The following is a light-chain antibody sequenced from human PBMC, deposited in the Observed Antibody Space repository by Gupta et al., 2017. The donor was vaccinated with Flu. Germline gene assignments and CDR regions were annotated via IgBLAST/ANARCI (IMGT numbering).Light chain of an antibody. Sequence: DIQMTQSPSSLSASIGDRVTITCRASQAIKENLNWYQHRPGDVPYLLISLVSKLRGGASSRFRGSGSGTEFTLTITSLRPEDLGTYYCQQSDSMPWTFGQGTKVEI. V-gene: IGKV1-39*01. J-gene: IGKJ1*01. CDR1: QAIKEN. CDR3: QQSDSMPWT. CDR2: LVS.